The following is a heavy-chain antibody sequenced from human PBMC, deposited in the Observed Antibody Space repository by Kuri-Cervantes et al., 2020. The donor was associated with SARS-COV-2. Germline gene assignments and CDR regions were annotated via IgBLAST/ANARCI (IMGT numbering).Heavy chain of an antibody. V-gene: IGHV3-23*03. D-gene: IGHD3-10*01. J-gene: IGHJ6*02. CDR1: GFTFSSYA. CDR2: IYSGGSST. CDR3: ASIVRGNYGMDV. Sequence: GGSLRLSCAASGFTFSSYAMSWVRQAPGKGLEWVSVIYSGGSSTYYADSVKGRFTISRDNSKNTLYLQMNSLRAEDTAVYYCASIVRGNYGMDVWGQGTTVTVSS.